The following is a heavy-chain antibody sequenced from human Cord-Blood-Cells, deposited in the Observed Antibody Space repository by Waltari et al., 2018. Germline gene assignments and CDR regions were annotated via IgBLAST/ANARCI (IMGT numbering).Heavy chain of an antibody. CDR3: ARDRLAGDRDWYFGL. D-gene: IGHD7-27*01. V-gene: IGHV1-2*02. CDR2: INPNSGGT. Sequence: QVQLVQSGAEVKKPGASVKVSCKASGYTFTGYYMHWVRQAPGQGLEWMGWINPNSGGTNYAQKFQGRVTMTRDTSISTAYMELSRLRSDDTAVYYCARDRLAGDRDWYFGLWGRGTLVTVSS. CDR1: GYTFTGYY. J-gene: IGHJ2*01.